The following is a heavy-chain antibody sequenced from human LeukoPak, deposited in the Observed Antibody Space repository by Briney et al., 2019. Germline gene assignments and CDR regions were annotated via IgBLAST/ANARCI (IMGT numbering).Heavy chain of an antibody. D-gene: IGHD1-26*01. J-gene: IGHJ4*02. V-gene: IGHV5-51*01. CDR1: GYSFTSYW. CDR3: ARGKYSGSYLLHFDY. Sequence: GESLKISCKGSGYSFTSYWIGWVRQMPGKGLEWMGIIYPGDSDTRYSPSFQGQVTISADKSISTAYLQWSSLKASDTAMYYCARGKYSGSYLLHFDYWGQGTLVTVSS. CDR2: IYPGDSDT.